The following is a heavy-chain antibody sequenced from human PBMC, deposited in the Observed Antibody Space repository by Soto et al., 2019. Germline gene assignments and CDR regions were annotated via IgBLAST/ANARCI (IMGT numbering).Heavy chain of an antibody. CDR2: IFPSDSDT. CDR1: GYRFTSYW. V-gene: IGHV5-51*01. CDR3: ARKDKSGYFNWFDP. J-gene: IGHJ5*02. Sequence: TGESLKISCRTSGYRFTSYWIAWVRQMPGKGLEWMGIIFPSDSDTRYIPSFQGQVTISADRSTSTVFLQWASLKASDTAVYFCARKDKSGYFNWFDPWGQGTLVTVSS. D-gene: IGHD3-22*01.